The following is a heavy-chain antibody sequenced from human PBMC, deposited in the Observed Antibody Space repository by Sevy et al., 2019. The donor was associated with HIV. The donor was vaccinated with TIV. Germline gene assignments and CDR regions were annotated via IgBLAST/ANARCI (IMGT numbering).Heavy chain of an antibody. J-gene: IGHJ4*02. CDR1: GFTVNDKY. V-gene: IGHV3-66*02. CDR3: VSLFLSYRSGSSYFDY. CDR2: IFSSGST. Sequence: GGSLRLSCAISGFTVNDKYIIWVRQAPGKGLEWVSVIFSSGSTYYPDSAKGRFTISRDNSKNTVYLQMNSVRAEDTAVYYCVSLFLSYRSGSSYFDYWGQGTLVTVSS. D-gene: IGHD6-19*01.